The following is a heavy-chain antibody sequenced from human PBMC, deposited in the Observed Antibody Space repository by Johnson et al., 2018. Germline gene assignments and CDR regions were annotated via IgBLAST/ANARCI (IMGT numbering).Heavy chain of an antibody. V-gene: IGHV4-59*01. CDR1: GGSISSYY. CDR3: ARDYGGGFDF. J-gene: IGHJ3*01. D-gene: IGHD4-23*01. CDR2: LYYTGRT. Sequence: QVQLQESGPGLLNPSETLSLTCAVSGGSISSYYWSWIRQPPGKGLEWIGYLYYTGRTTYNPSLKSRGTLSVDTSKNQFSLKLSSVTAADTAVYYCARDYGGGFDFWGQGKVVTVSS.